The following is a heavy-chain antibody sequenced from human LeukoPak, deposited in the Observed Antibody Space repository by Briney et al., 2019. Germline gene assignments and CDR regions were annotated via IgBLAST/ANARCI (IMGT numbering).Heavy chain of an antibody. D-gene: IGHD7-27*01. CDR1: GFTVSSNY. CDR3: ARVRTGDYLDAFDI. V-gene: IGHV3-53*01. J-gene: IGHJ3*02. Sequence: PGGSLILSCSASGFTVSSNYMNWVRQTPGKGLEWVSVIYSAGNTYYADSVKGRFTISRDNSKNTLYLQMNSLTAEDTALYYCARVRTGDYLDAFDIWGHGTMVFVSS. CDR2: IYSAGNT.